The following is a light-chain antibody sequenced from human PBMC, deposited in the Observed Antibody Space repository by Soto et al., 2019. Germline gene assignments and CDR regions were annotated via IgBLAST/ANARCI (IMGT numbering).Light chain of an antibody. CDR1: QSISNY. CDR2: AAS. J-gene: IGKJ1*01. CDR3: QQSYTTPWT. Sequence: DLQMTQSPSSLTASVGDRVSITCRASQSISNYLNWFQQNPGKAPKLLIYAASSLRSGVPSRFSGSGSGTDFTLTISSLQPEDFATYYCQQSYTTPWTFGQGTKVEIK. V-gene: IGKV1-39*01.